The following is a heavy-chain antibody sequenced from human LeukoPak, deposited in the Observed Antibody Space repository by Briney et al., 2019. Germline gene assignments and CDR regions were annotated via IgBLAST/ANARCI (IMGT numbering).Heavy chain of an antibody. D-gene: IGHD3-22*01. CDR3: ARGIRDSSGYYSPY. V-gene: IGHV1-69*05. Sequence: ASVKVPCKASGGTFSSYAISWVRQAPGQGLEWMGGIIPIFGTANYAQKFQGRVTITTDESTSTAYMELSSLRSEDTAVYYCARGIRDSSGYYSPYWGQGTLVTVSS. CDR1: GGTFSSYA. J-gene: IGHJ4*02. CDR2: IIPIFGTA.